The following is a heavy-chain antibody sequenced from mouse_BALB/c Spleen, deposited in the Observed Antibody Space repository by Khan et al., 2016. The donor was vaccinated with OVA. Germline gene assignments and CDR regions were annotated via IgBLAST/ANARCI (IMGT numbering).Heavy chain of an antibody. CDR2: ISSGSSTI. CDR1: GFTFSNFG. J-gene: IGHJ1*01. D-gene: IGHD2-1*01. V-gene: IGHV5-17*02. Sequence: EVELVESGGGLVQPGGSRKLSCAASGFTFSNFGMHWVRQAPKKGLEWAAYISSGSSTIYYVDTVKGRFTISRDNPKNTLFLQMTSLRSEDTAMYYCARSGGNFHWYFDVWGAGTSVTVSS. CDR3: ARSGGNFHWYFDV.